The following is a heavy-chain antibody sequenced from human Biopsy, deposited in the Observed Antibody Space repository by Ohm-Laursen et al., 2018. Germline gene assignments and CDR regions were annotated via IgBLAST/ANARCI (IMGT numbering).Heavy chain of an antibody. V-gene: IGHV4-59*08. CDR3: ARRLPLRGYAFDV. D-gene: IGHD3-10*01. Sequence: SETLSLTCTVSGDSITTYFWNWTRQAPGKGLEWIGNIYYRGNTNYSPSLKSRVTISLDTSKNQFSLKLNSVTATDTAVYYCARRLPLRGYAFDVWGQGTLVTVSS. CDR2: IYYRGNT. CDR1: GDSITTYF. J-gene: IGHJ3*01.